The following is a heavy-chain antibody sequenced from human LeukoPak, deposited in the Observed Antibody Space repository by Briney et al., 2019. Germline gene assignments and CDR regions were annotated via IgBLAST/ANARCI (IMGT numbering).Heavy chain of an antibody. Sequence: GESLKISCKGSGYSFTSYWIGWVRQMPGKGLEWMGIIYPGDSDTRYSPSFQGQVTISVDKSISTAYLQWSSLKASDTAMYYCASPSAYSGSYYGAFDIWGQGTMVTVSS. CDR1: GYSFTSYW. CDR3: ASPSAYSGSYYGAFDI. CDR2: IYPGDSDT. V-gene: IGHV5-51*01. D-gene: IGHD1-26*01. J-gene: IGHJ3*02.